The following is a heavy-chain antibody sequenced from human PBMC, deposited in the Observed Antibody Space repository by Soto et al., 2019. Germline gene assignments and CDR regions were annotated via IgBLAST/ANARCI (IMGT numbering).Heavy chain of an antibody. J-gene: IGHJ6*03. CDR1: GGTFSSYT. CDR2: IIPILGIA. Sequence: VASVKVSCKASGGTFSSYTISWVRQAPGQGLEWMGRIIPILGIANYAQKFQGRVTITADKSTSTAYMELSSLRSEDTAVYYCARTVVTSNGYYYMDVWGKGTTVTVSS. D-gene: IGHD1-1*01. CDR3: ARTVVTSNGYYYMDV. V-gene: IGHV1-69*02.